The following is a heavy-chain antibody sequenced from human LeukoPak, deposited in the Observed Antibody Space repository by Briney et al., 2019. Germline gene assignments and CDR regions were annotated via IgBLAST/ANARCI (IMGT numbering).Heavy chain of an antibody. Sequence: GGSLRLSCAASGFTFSSYAMHWVRQAPGKGLEWVAVISYDGSNKYYADSVKGRFTISRDNSKNTLYLQMNSLRAEDTAVYYCARERRENTGAKATQAFDIWGQGTMVTVSS. CDR3: ARERRENTGAKATQAFDI. J-gene: IGHJ3*02. V-gene: IGHV3-30-3*01. D-gene: IGHD1-7*01. CDR1: GFTFSSYA. CDR2: ISYDGSNK.